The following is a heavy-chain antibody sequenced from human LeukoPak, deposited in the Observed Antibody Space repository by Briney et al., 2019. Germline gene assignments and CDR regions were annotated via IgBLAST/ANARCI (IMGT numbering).Heavy chain of an antibody. CDR1: GFTFSTYD. CDR2: IGTGDDT. CDR3: ARGVVTVPLYYFDY. V-gene: IGHV3-13*01. Sequence: GGSLRLSCAASGFTFSTYDMHWVRQVTGKGLEWVSAIGTGDDTYYLGSVKGRFTISRENAKNVLYLQMSSLRAEDTAVYYCARGVVTVPLYYFDYWGQGTLVTVSS. D-gene: IGHD2-21*02. J-gene: IGHJ4*02.